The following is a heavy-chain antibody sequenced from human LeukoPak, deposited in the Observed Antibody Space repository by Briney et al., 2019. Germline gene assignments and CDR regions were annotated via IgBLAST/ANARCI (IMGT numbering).Heavy chain of an antibody. Sequence: SQTLSLTCTVSGGSISSGDYYWSWIRQPPGKGLEWIGYIYYSGTTYYNPSLKSRLTISLDTSKNHFSLKLSSVTAADTAVYYCARGEPGDSDAFDIWGQGTKVTVSS. CDR3: ARGEPGDSDAFDI. CDR2: IYYSGTT. D-gene: IGHD2-21*02. V-gene: IGHV4-30-4*08. J-gene: IGHJ3*02. CDR1: GGSISSGDYY.